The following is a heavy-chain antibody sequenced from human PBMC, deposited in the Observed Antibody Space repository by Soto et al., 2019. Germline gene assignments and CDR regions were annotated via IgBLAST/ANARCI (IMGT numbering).Heavy chain of an antibody. J-gene: IGHJ6*02. D-gene: IGHD3-10*01. CDR2: IYPGDSDT. V-gene: IGHV5-51*01. Sequence: GESLKISCKGSGYSFTSYWIGWVRQMPGKGLEWMGIIYPGDSDTRYSPSFQGQVTISADKSISTAYLQWSSLKASDTAMYYFARHPDYYGSGSYPCGMDVWGQGTTVTVSS. CDR1: GYSFTSYW. CDR3: ARHPDYYGSGSYPCGMDV.